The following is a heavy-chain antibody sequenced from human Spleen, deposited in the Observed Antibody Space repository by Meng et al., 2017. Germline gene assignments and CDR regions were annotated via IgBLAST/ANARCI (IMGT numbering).Heavy chain of an antibody. CDR1: GFTFSSYW. D-gene: IGHD5-18*01. J-gene: IGHJ3*02. V-gene: IGHV3-7*04. CDR3: ARGRGYSYGRHDAFDI. CDR2: IKQDGSVK. Sequence: GESLKISCAASGFTFSSYWMSWVRQAPGKGLEWVANIKQDGSVKYYVDSVKGRFTISRDNAKNSLNLQMNSLRGEDTAVYYCARGRGYSYGRHDAFDIWGQGTMVTVSS.